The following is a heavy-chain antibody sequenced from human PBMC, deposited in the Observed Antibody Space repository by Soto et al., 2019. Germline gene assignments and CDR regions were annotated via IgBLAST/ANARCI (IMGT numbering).Heavy chain of an antibody. V-gene: IGHV1-18*01. CDR1: GYNFTSYG. J-gene: IGHJ3*02. CDR2: ISPHNDRT. D-gene: IGHD6-19*01. Sequence: QVQLGQSGADVKKPGASVKVSCRASGYNFTSYGISWVRKAPGQGLEWMGWISPHNDRTKYARRFQDRVTMTTETPTSTVYMELGSLRSDDTAVYYCARDLYYSSGRYFDHDAFDIWGQGTVVTVSS. CDR3: ARDLYYSSGRYFDHDAFDI.